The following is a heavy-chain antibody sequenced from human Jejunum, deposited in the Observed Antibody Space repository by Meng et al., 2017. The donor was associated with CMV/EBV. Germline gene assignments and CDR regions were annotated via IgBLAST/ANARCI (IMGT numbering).Heavy chain of an antibody. CDR2: IHYSGRT. V-gene: IGHV4-61*01. CDR3: ARAYTYYFDTTGYYLDY. D-gene: IGHD3-22*01. J-gene: IGHJ4*02. CDR1: SGNYY. Sequence: SGNYYWSGIRQPPGKGLEWTGYIHYSGRTNYNASLKSRVTISVDTSKNQCSLNLSSVTAADTAVYFCARAYTYYFDTTGYYLDYWGQGTLVTVSS.